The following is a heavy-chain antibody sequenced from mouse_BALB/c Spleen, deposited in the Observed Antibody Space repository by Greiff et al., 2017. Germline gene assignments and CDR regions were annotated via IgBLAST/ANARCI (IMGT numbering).Heavy chain of an antibody. D-gene: IGHD2-14*01. V-gene: IGHV5-12-1*01. J-gene: IGHJ4*01. CDR2: ISSGGGSN. CDR1: GFAFSSYD. Sequence: EVKLVESGGGLVKPGGSLKLSCAASGFAFSSYDMSWVRQTPEKRLEWVAYISSGGGSNYYPDTVKCRFTISRDNAKNTLYLQMSSLKSEDTAMYYCARYRYDYAMDYWGQGTSVTVSS. CDR3: ARYRYDYAMDY.